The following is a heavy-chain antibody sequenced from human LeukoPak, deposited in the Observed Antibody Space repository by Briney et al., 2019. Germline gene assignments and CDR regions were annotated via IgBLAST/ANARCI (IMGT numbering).Heavy chain of an antibody. J-gene: IGHJ6*03. D-gene: IGHD2-8*01. CDR3: ARDGPEDIVLMVYASNDYYYYMDV. Sequence: PGGSLRLSCAASGFTFSSYSMNWVRQAPGKGLEWVSYISSSSSTIYYADSVKGRFTISRDNAKNSLYLQMNSLRAEDTAVYYCARDGPEDIVLMVYASNDYYYYMDVWGKGTTVTVSS. CDR1: GFTFSSYS. V-gene: IGHV3-48*01. CDR2: ISSSSSTI.